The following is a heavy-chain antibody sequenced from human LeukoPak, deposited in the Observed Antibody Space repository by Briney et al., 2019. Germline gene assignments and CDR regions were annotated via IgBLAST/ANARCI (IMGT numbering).Heavy chain of an antibody. CDR1: GGTFSSYA. D-gene: IGHD2-2*02. V-gene: IGHV1-69*05. Sequence: RGASVKVSCKASGGTFSSYAISWVRQAPGQGLEWMGGIIPIFGTANYAQKFQGRVTITTDESTSTAYMELSSLRSEDTAVYYCARDLGYCSSTSCYKANYYYMDVWGKGTTVTVSS. CDR2: IIPIFGTA. CDR3: ARDLGYCSSTSCYKANYYYMDV. J-gene: IGHJ6*03.